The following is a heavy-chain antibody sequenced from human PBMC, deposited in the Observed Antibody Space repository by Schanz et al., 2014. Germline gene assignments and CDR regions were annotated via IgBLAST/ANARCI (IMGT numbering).Heavy chain of an antibody. CDR2: ISYVGNTK. D-gene: IGHD1-26*01. CDR1: GFTFSNYG. V-gene: IGHV3-30*18. Sequence: QVQLVESGGGVVQPGRSLRLSCAASGFTFSNYGLHWVRQAPGKGLEWVTVISYVGNTKYYADSVKGRFTISRDNSKNTLYLQMNSLRPEDTAVYYCAKEGSIYWDRSVDYWGQGTLVTVSS. J-gene: IGHJ4*02. CDR3: AKEGSIYWDRSVDY.